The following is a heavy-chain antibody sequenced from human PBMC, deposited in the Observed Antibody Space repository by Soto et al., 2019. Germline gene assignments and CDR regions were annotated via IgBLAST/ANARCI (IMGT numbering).Heavy chain of an antibody. CDR2: ISYDGSNK. CDR1: GFTFSSYA. D-gene: IGHD6-13*01. V-gene: IGHV3-30-3*01. Sequence: PGGSLRLSCAASGFTFSSYAMHWVRQAPGKGLEWVAVISYDGSNKYYAGSVKGRFTISRDNSKNTLYLQMNSLRAEDTAVYYCARDSSSWLMGYGMDVWGQGTTVTVSS. CDR3: ARDSSSWLMGYGMDV. J-gene: IGHJ6*02.